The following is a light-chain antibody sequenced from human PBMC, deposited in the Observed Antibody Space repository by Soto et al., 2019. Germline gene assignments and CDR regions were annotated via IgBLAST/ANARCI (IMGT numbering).Light chain of an antibody. CDR3: QQYKSYPWT. CDR2: KAS. CDR1: QSISSW. Sequence: DIQMTQSPSTLSASVGDRVTITCRASQSISSWLAWYQQKPGKAPNLLIYKASSLQSGVPSRFSGSGSGTEFTLTISSLQPDDFAPYYCQQYKSYPWTFGQGTKVEIK. V-gene: IGKV1-5*03. J-gene: IGKJ1*01.